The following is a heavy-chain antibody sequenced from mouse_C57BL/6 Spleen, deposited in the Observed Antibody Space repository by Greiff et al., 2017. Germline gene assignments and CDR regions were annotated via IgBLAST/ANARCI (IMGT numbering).Heavy chain of an antibody. CDR1: GYTFTSYW. D-gene: IGHD2-4*01. J-gene: IGHJ2*01. CDR3: TRRSYYDDDGYYFDY. CDR2: INPSNGGT. Sequence: VQLQQSGTELVKPGASVKLSCKASGYTFTSYWMHWVKQRPGQGLEWIANINPSNGGTNYNATFKSKATLTVDKAASTAYMQLSSLTSEDSAVYYCTRRSYYDDDGYYFDYWGQGTTLTVSS. V-gene: IGHV1-53*01.